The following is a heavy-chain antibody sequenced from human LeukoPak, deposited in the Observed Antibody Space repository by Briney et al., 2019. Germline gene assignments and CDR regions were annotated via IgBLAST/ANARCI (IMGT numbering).Heavy chain of an antibody. Sequence: RSGGSLRLSCAASRFTFDDYGMSWVRQAPGKGLEWVSGINWNGGSTGYADSVKGRFTISRDNAKNSLYLQMNSLRAEDTALYYCARVSSHYYDSSGYYGYWGQGTLVTVSS. CDR3: ARVSSHYYDSSGYYGY. V-gene: IGHV3-20*04. CDR2: INWNGGST. CDR1: RFTFDDYG. D-gene: IGHD3-22*01. J-gene: IGHJ4*02.